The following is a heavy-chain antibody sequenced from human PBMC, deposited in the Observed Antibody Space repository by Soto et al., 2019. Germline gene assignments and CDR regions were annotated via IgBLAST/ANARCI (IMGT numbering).Heavy chain of an antibody. D-gene: IGHD2-2*01. CDR2: ISSDGSKK. V-gene: IGHV3-30-3*01. Sequence: QVQLVESGGGVVQPGRSLRLSCAASGFTFSSYAMHWVRQAPGKGLEGVAVISSDGSKKYYADSGKGRFTIFRDNSKNALYLQMNSLRPEYTAVYYCASPTRRDHSAFDIWGQGTMVTVSS. CDR3: ASPTRRDHSAFDI. CDR1: GFTFSSYA. J-gene: IGHJ3*02.